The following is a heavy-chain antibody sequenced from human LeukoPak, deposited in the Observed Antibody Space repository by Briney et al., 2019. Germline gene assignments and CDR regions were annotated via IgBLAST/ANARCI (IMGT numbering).Heavy chain of an antibody. V-gene: IGHV3-7*01. D-gene: IGHD5-12*01. CDR1: GFPFNSYW. CDR2: IKEDGSEK. J-gene: IGHJ4*02. CDR3: AKGRGDYDSGADY. Sequence: GGSLRLSCAASGFPFNSYWMTWVRQAPGKGLEWVANIKEDGSEKYYVDSVKGRFAISRDNAKNSLFLQMNALRAEDTAVYYCAKGRGDYDSGADYWGQGTLVTVSS.